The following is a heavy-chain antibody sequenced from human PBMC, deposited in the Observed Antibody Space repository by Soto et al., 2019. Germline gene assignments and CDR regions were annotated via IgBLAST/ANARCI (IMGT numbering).Heavy chain of an antibody. CDR1: GYSFINYG. D-gene: IGHD3-16*01. J-gene: IGHJ4*02. CDR3: GRGNPGGYFDY. Sequence: ASVKVSCKXSGYSFINYGISWVRQAPGQGLEWMGWISAIDGNTDYAQNLQDRVIKTRDTSTNTAYMELTSLRSDDTAVYYCGRGNPGGYFDYWGQGTLVTVSS. V-gene: IGHV1-18*01. CDR2: ISAIDGNT.